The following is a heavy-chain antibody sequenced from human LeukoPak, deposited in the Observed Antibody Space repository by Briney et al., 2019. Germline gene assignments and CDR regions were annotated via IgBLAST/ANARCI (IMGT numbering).Heavy chain of an antibody. J-gene: IGHJ4*02. D-gene: IGHD6-19*01. CDR1: GYTFTSYG. V-gene: IGHV1-18*01. CDR2: ISAYNGNT. CDR3: ARVIEDQWLPQGDY. Sequence: ASVKVSCKASGYTFTSYGISWVRQAPGQGLEWMGWISAYNGNTNYAQELQGRVTMTTDTSTSTAYMELRSLRSDDTAVYYCARVIEDQWLPQGDYWGQGTLVTVSS.